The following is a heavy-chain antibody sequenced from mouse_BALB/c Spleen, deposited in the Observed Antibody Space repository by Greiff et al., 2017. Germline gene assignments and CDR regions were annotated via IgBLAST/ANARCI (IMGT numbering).Heavy chain of an antibody. CDR2: INPSNGGT. CDR3: TSSGEAMDY. J-gene: IGHJ4*01. Sequence: VQLQQSGAELVKPGASVKLSCKASGYTFTSYYRYGVKQRPGQGLDWIGEINPSNGGTKSNEKVKGKATLTVDKSSSTAYMQLSSLTSEDSAVYYCTSSGEAMDYWGQGTSVTVSS. V-gene: IGHV1S81*02. D-gene: IGHD4-1*01. CDR1: GYTFTSYY.